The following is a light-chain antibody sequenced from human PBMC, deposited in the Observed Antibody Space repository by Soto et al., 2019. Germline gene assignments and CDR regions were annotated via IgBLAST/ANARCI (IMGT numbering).Light chain of an antibody. CDR2: AAY. CDR3: KQGYSSPLT. J-gene: IGKJ4*01. CDR1: QTISHY. Sequence: DIQMTQSPSSLPASVGDRVTITCRASQTISHYLHWYQQKPGKAHKLLIYAAYSLHSGVQSRFSGSGSGTDFTLTIRSLQPEDFAAYYCKQGYSSPLTFGGGTKVDNK. V-gene: IGKV1-39*01.